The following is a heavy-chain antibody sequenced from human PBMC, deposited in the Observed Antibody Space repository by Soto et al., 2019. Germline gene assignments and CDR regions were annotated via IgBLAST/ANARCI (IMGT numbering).Heavy chain of an antibody. Sequence: GGSLRLSCAASGFTFSSYGMHWVRQAPGKGLEWVAVISYDGSNKYYADSVKGRFTISRDNSKNTLYLQMNSLRAEDTAVYYCAKRTGFDWLGYCYGMDVWGQGTTVTVSS. D-gene: IGHD3-9*01. V-gene: IGHV3-30*18. CDR1: GFTFSSYG. J-gene: IGHJ6*02. CDR2: ISYDGSNK. CDR3: AKRTGFDWLGYCYGMDV.